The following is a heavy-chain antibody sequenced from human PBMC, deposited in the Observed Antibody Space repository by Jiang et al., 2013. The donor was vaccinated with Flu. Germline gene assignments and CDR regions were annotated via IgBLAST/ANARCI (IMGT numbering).Heavy chain of an antibody. CDR1: GDSVSRSDVA. D-gene: IGHD1-26*01. CDR3: AYSGYYAEYFPH. Sequence: SQTLSLTCAISGDSVSRSDVAWNWIRQSPSRGLEWLGRTYYRSKWYNDYAVSVKSRITINPDTSKNHFSLQLNSVTPEDTAVYYCAYSGYYAEYFPHWGQGTLVTVSS. J-gene: IGHJ1*01. V-gene: IGHV6-1*01. CDR2: TYYRSKWYN.